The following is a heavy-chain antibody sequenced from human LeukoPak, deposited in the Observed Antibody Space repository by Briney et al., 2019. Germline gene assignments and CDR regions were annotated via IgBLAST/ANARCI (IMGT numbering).Heavy chain of an antibody. CDR2: ISGSGGST. J-gene: IGHJ4*02. D-gene: IGHD6-13*01. CDR3: AKEPVSGIAAAGTRHY. Sequence: GGSLRLSCAASGFAFSSYAMSWVRQAPGKGLEWVSGISGSGGSTYYADSVKGRFTISRDNSKNTLYLQMNSLRAEDTAVYYCAKEPVSGIAAAGTRHYWGQGTLVTVSS. V-gene: IGHV3-23*01. CDR1: GFAFSSYA.